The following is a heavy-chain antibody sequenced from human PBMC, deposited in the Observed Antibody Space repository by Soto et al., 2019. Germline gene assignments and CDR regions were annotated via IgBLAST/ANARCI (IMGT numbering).Heavy chain of an antibody. CDR2: TYYRSKWYN. CDR3: ARDRSGSGWFNAFDI. V-gene: IGHV6-1*01. D-gene: IGHD6-19*01. CDR1: GDSVFSNTPA. J-gene: IGHJ3*02. Sequence: TLSLTCALSGDSVFSNTPAWNWIRQCPSTGLEWLGRTYYRSKWYNDYAVSVKSRITINPDTSKHQFSLQSNSVTPEDTAVYYCARDRSGSGWFNAFDIWGHGTMVTISS.